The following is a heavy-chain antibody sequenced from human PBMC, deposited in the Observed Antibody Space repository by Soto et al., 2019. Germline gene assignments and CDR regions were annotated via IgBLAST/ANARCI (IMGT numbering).Heavy chain of an antibody. CDR2: INPILSMS. V-gene: IGHV1-69*02. CDR3: ASSYGSGYRAFDY. CDR1: GDTFTFYS. J-gene: IGHJ4*02. Sequence: SVKVSCKASGDTFTFYSTNWVRQAPGLGLEWMGRINPILSMSNYAQRFQGRVTMTADKSTSTAYMELSSLRSEDTATYYCASSYGSGYRAFDYWGQGALVTVSS. D-gene: IGHD3-10*01.